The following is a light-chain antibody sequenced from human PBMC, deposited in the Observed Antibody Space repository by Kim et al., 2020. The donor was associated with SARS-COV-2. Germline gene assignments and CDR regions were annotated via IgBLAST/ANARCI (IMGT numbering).Light chain of an antibody. CDR3: SSYTSSSTWV. CDR1: SSDVGGYDY. Sequence: QSALTQPASVSGSPGQSITISCTGTSSDVGGYDYVSWYQQHLGKAPKLMIYDVTKRPSGVSNRFSGSKSANTASLTISGLQTEDEADYYCSSYTSSSTWVFGGGTQLTVL. V-gene: IGLV2-14*01. J-gene: IGLJ3*02. CDR2: DVT.